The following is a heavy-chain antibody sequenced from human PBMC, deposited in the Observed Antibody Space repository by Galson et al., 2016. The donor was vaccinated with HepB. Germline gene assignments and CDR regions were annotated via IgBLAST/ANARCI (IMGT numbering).Heavy chain of an antibody. CDR2: IWYDGSYK. CDR3: ARDGWRPSGPGGVYVMDYYYYMDV. J-gene: IGHJ6*03. D-gene: IGHD2-8*01. Sequence: SLRLSCAASGFAFRTYSMNWVRQTPGKGLEWVALIWYDGSYKYYADSVKGRFTISRDTSKNTVYLQVDSLRAEDTAVYYCARDGWRPSGPGGVYVMDYYYYMDVWGKGTTVTVSS. CDR1: GFAFRTYS. V-gene: IGHV3-33*08.